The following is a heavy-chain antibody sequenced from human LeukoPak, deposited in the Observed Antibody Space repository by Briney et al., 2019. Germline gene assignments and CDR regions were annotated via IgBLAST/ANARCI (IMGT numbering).Heavy chain of an antibody. J-gene: IGHJ4*02. D-gene: IGHD6-13*01. CDR3: ARDFTELGSSSHFDY. V-gene: IGHV1-3*01. CDR2: INAGNGNT. Sequence: GASVKVSCKASGYTFTSYAMHWVRQAPGQRLEWMGWINAGNGNTKYSQEFQGRVTITRDTSASTAYMELSSLRSEDTAVYYCARDFTELGSSSHFDYWGQGTLVTVSS. CDR1: GYTFTSYA.